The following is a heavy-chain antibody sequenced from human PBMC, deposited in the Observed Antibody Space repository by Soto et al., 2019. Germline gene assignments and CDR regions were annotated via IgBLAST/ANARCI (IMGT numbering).Heavy chain of an antibody. V-gene: IGHV3-23*01. D-gene: IGHD6-13*01. CDR1: GFTFSSYA. CDR2: ISGSGGST. J-gene: IGHJ4*02. CDR3: AKKLALKQLGSSFDY. Sequence: GGSLRLSCAASGFTFSSYAMSWVRQTPGKGLEWVSGISGSGGSTYYADSVKGRFTISRDNSKNTLYLQMNSLRAEDTAVYYCAKKLALKQLGSSFDYWGQGTLVTVSS.